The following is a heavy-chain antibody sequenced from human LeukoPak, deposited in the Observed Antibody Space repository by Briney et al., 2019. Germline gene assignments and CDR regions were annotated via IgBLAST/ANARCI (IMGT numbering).Heavy chain of an antibody. Sequence: GASVKVSCKASGGTFSSYAISWVRQAPGQGLEWMGGIIPIFGTANYAQKFQGRVTITADKSTSTACMELSSLRSEDTAVYYCARDGDYYDSSGYNWFDPWGQGTLVTVSS. CDR3: ARDGDYYDSSGYNWFDP. CDR1: GGTFSSYA. J-gene: IGHJ5*02. D-gene: IGHD3-22*01. CDR2: IIPIFGTA. V-gene: IGHV1-69*06.